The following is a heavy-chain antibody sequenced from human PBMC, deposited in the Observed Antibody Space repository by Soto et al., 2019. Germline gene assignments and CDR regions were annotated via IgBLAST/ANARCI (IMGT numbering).Heavy chain of an antibody. CDR3: VRTSLVVAAATREDY. CDR1: GFTFSSYW. V-gene: IGHV3-74*01. D-gene: IGHD2-15*01. J-gene: IGHJ4*02. Sequence: EEQLVESGGGLVQPGGSLRLSCAASGFTFSSYWMHWVRQAPGKGQVWVSRINSDGSSTSYADSVKGRFTISRDNAKNTLYLQMNSLRAEDTAVYYCVRTSLVVAAATREDYWGQGTLVTVSS. CDR2: INSDGSST.